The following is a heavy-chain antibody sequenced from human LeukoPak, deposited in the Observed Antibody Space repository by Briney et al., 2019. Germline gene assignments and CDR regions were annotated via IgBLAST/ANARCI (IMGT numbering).Heavy chain of an antibody. J-gene: IGHJ4*02. CDR2: ISYDGSNK. CDR3: ASTFGGYFDY. D-gene: IGHD3-16*01. V-gene: IGHV3-30*04. CDR1: GFTFSSYA. Sequence: GGSLRLSCAASGFTFSSYAMHWVRQAPGKGLEWVAVISYDGSNKYYADSVKGRFTISRDNSKNTLYLQMNSLRAEVTAVYYCASTFGGYFDYWGQGTLVTVSS.